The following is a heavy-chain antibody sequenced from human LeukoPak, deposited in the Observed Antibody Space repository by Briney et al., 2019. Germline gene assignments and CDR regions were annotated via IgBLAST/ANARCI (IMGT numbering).Heavy chain of an antibody. CDR2: VNPSGSST. D-gene: IGHD1-26*01. CDR1: GFSITTSW. V-gene: IGHV3-74*01. CDR3: ARGNTGSSGLWDS. J-gene: IGHJ4*02. Sequence: GGSLRLSCVASGFSITTSWIRWVRQAPGRGLVWVSRVNPSGSSTNYADFVKGRFTISRDSARNTVYLQMNSLRADDSAVYYCARGNTGSSGLWDSWGQGTLVTVSS.